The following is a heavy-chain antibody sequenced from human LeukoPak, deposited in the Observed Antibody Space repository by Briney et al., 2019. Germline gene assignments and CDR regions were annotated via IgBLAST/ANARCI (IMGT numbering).Heavy chain of an antibody. J-gene: IGHJ4*02. V-gene: IGHV3-23*01. CDR1: GFTFSKSD. Sequence: GSLRLSCAASGFTFSKSDMIWVRQAPGKGLEWVSIISASGATTFYADSVRGRFTISRDNSENTLYLELNSLRAEDTAVYYCAKDPPSPFSYGLGYYWGQGTLVTVSS. CDR2: ISASGATT. D-gene: IGHD5-18*01. CDR3: AKDPPSPFSYGLGYY.